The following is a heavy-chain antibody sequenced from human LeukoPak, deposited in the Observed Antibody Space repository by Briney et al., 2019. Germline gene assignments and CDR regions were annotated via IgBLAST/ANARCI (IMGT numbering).Heavy chain of an antibody. Sequence: GGSLRLSCAASGFSFHYYAMHWVRQAPGKGLEWVAVISYDGTNEYYADSVKGRLTISRDNSKNTLYMQMNSLRPEDTAVYYCAKDRITMVRGVITTDYWGQGTLVTVSS. D-gene: IGHD3-10*01. CDR2: ISYDGTNE. J-gene: IGHJ4*02. V-gene: IGHV3-30-3*01. CDR1: GFSFHYYA. CDR3: AKDRITMVRGVITTDY.